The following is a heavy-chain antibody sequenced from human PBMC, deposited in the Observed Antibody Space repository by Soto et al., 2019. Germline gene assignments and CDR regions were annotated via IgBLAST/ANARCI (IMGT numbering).Heavy chain of an antibody. V-gene: IGHV3-53*04. CDR1: GFTVSSNY. Sequence: PGGSLRLSCAASGFTVSSNYMSWVRQAPGKGLEWVSVIYSGGSTYYADSVKGRFTISRHNSKNTLYLQMNSLRAEDTAVYYCARLSYSSSLRAFDIWGQGTMVTVSS. CDR3: ARLSYSSSLRAFDI. J-gene: IGHJ3*02. D-gene: IGHD6-6*01. CDR2: IYSGGST.